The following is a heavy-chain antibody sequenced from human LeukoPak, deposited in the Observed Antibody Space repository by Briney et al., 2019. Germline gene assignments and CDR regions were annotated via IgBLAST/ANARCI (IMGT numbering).Heavy chain of an antibody. J-gene: IGHJ3*02. V-gene: IGHV3-7*01. CDR3: TSHTGTGDAFRPFHI. CDR1: GFTFSSYW. D-gene: IGHD2-21*02. Sequence: PGGSLRLSCAASGFTFSSYWMSWVRQAPGKGLEWVANIKQDGSEKYYVDSVKGRFTISRDNAKNPLYLQMNSLRAEDTAVYYCTSHTGTGDAFRPFHIWGQGTMVTVSS. CDR2: IKQDGSEK.